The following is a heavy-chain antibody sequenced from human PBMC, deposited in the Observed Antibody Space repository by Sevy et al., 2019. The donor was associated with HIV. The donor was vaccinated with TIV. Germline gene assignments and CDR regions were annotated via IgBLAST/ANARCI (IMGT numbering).Heavy chain of an antibody. V-gene: IGHV3-23*01. CDR3: AREGCTKPHDY. J-gene: IGHJ4*02. Sequence: GGSLRLSCAASRFTFSKYSMSWVRQPPGKGLEWVSTLCFGCGEINYADSVKGRFTISRDNSKRSVYLQMNNLRPEDTAVYYCAREGCTKPHDYWGQGTLVTVSS. CDR1: RFTFSKYS. CDR2: LCFGCGEI. D-gene: IGHD2-8*01.